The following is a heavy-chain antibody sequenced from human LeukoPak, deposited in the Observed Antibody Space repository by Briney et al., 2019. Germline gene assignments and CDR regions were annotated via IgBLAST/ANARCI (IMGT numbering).Heavy chain of an antibody. CDR2: IYSSGST. V-gene: IGHV4-4*07. CDR3: ARDMRVVVGTFDY. J-gene: IGHJ4*02. Sequence: SETMSLTCTVSGGSTSSYYWSWIRQPAGKGLEWIGRIYSSGSTNYNPSLRSRVTMSVDTSKNQFSLKLNSVTAADTAVYYCARDMRVVVGTFDYWGQGTLVTVSS. CDR1: GGSTSSYY. D-gene: IGHD3-22*01.